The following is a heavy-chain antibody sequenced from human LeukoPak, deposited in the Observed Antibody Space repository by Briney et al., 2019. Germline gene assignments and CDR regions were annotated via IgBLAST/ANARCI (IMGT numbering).Heavy chain of an antibody. CDR1: GFTFSSYV. CDR3: VSRDGGWLQSSGMDV. CDR2: LTSSGDTT. D-gene: IGHD5-24*01. J-gene: IGHJ6*02. Sequence: QPGGSLRLSCAASGFTFSSYVMSWVRQAPGKGLEWVSALTSSGDTTYYGDSVKGRFTISRDNSKNMLYLQMHSLRAEDTAIYYCVSRDGGWLQSSGMDVWGQGTAVTVSS. V-gene: IGHV3-23*01.